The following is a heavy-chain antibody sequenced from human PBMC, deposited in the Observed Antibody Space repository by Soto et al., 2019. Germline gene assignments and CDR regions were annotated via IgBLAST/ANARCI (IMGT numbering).Heavy chain of an antibody. D-gene: IGHD5-18*01. CDR3: ARDSQLWLHYYYYYGMDV. Sequence: SVKVCCKASGGTFSSYALSWVRQAPGQGLEWMGGIIPIFGTANYEQKSQGRVTITADKSTSTAYMELSSLRSEDTAVYYCARDSQLWLHYYYYYGMDVWGQGTTVTVSS. V-gene: IGHV1-69*06. CDR1: GGTFSSYA. J-gene: IGHJ6*02. CDR2: IIPIFGTA.